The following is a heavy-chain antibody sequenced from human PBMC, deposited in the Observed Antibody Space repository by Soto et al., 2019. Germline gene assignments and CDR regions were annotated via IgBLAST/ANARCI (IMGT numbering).Heavy chain of an antibody. CDR2: INAGNGNT. CDR1: GYTFTSYA. D-gene: IGHD6-19*01. Sequence: QVQLVQSGAEEKKPGASGKVSCKASGYTFTSYAIHWVRQAPGQRLEWMGWINAGNGNTKYSQKFQGRVTITRDTSASTAYMELNSMRSEDTAVYYCVRVSGWDHLDYWGQGTLGTVSS. J-gene: IGHJ4*02. CDR3: VRVSGWDHLDY. V-gene: IGHV1-3*05.